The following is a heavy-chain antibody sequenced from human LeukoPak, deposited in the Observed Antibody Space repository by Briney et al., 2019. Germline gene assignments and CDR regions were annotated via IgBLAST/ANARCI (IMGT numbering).Heavy chain of an antibody. V-gene: IGHV1-69*05. J-gene: IGHJ4*02. D-gene: IGHD2-2*02. Sequence: SVKVSCKASGYTFTSYDISWVRQAPGQGLEWMGGIIPIFGTTTYAQKFQGRVTVITDESTSTVYMELSSLRSEDTAVYYCARWAGFCSSNNCYNPFDYWGQGTLVTVSS. CDR3: ARWAGFCSSNNCYNPFDY. CDR2: IIPIFGTT. CDR1: GYTFTSYD.